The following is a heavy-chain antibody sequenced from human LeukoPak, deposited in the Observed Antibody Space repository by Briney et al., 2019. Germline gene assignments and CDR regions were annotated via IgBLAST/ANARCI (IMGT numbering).Heavy chain of an antibody. D-gene: IGHD5-12*01. CDR1: GYTLTELS. V-gene: IGHV1-24*01. CDR3: ATYPPRPDKSGYDPYYYYGMDV. Sequence: ASVKVSCKVSGYTLTELSMHWVRQAPGKGLEWMGGFYPEDGETIYAQKFQGRVTMTEDTSTDTAYMELSSLRSEDTAVYYCATYPPRPDKSGYDPYYYYGMDVWGQGTTVTVSS. CDR2: FYPEDGET. J-gene: IGHJ6*02.